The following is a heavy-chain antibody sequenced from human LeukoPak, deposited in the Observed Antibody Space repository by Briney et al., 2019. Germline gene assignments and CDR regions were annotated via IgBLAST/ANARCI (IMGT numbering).Heavy chain of an antibody. D-gene: IGHD6-13*01. J-gene: IGHJ4*02. Sequence: SETLSLTCTVSGGSISSYYWSWIRQPPGKGLEWIGYIYYSGSTNYNPSLKSRVTISVGTSKNQFSLKLSSVTAADTAVYYCARGVYSSSWPFDYWGQGTLVTVSS. CDR3: ARGVYSSSWPFDY. CDR1: GGSISSYY. CDR2: IYYSGST. V-gene: IGHV4-59*01.